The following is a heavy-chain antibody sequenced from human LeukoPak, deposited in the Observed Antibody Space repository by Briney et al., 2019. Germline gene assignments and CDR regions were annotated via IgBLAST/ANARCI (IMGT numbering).Heavy chain of an antibody. V-gene: IGHV3-21*01. CDR1: GFTFDDYA. CDR2: ISSSSSYI. Sequence: GGSLRLSCAASGFTFDDYAMNWVRQAPGKGLEWVSSISSSSSYIYYADSVKGRFTISRDNAKDSLYLQMNGLRAEDTAVYYCARDRSASIAVVTAEIDYWGQGTLATVSS. CDR3: ARDRSASIAVVTAEIDY. D-gene: IGHD6-19*01. J-gene: IGHJ4*02.